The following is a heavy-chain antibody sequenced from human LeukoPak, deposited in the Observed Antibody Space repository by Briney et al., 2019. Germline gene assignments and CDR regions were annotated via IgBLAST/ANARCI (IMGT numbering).Heavy chain of an antibody. V-gene: IGHV4-39*01. J-gene: IGHJ3*02. CDR1: GGSISSDAHY. CDR3: ARHKGALLWFGEVGLREFDI. Sequence: PSETLSLTCSVSGGSISSDAHYWGWMRQPPGKGLEWIGCIYYRGDTYYSPSLKNRVTISIDTSKNQFSLNLNSMTAADTAVYYCARHKGALLWFGEVGLREFDIWGRGTMVTVS. D-gene: IGHD3-10*01. CDR2: IYYRGDT.